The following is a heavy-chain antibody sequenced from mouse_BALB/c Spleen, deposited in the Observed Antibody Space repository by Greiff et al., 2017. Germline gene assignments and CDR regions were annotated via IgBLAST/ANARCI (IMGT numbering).Heavy chain of an antibody. J-gene: IGHJ2*01. CDR2: IWAGGST. V-gene: IGHV2-9*02. CDR3: ASDMYYYGSGSGY. D-gene: IGHD1-1*01. CDR1: GFSLTSYG. Sequence: VKLVESGPGLVAPSQSLSITCTVSGFSLTSYGVHWVRQPPGKGLEWLGVIWAGGSTNYNSALMSRLSISKDNSKSQVFLKMNSLQTDDTAMYYCASDMYYYGSGSGYWGQGTTLTVSS.